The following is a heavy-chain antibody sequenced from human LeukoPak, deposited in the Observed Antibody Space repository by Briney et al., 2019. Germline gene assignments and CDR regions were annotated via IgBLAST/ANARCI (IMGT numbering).Heavy chain of an antibody. D-gene: IGHD6-19*01. V-gene: IGHV4-39*01. CDR2: IYYSGST. CDR1: GGSISSSSYY. J-gene: IGHJ4*02. Sequence: KPSETLSLTCTVSGGSISSSSYYWGWIRQPPGKGLEWIGSIYYSGSTYYNPSLKSRVTISVDTSKNQFSLKLSSVTAADTAVHYCASWYSSGWYFDYWGQGTLVTVSS. CDR3: ASWYSSGWYFDY.